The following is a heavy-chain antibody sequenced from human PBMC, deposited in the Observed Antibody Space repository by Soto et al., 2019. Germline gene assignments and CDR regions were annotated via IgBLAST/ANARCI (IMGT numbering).Heavy chain of an antibody. CDR2: IYWDDDK. CDR3: ALTDSGYDFDY. CDR1: GFSLSTSGVG. Sequence: QITLKESGPTLVKPTQTLTLTCTFSGFSLSTSGVGVGWIRQPPGKALEWLALIYWDDDKRYSPSLKSRLTITKDTPKNHVVLTMTNMDPVDTATYYCALTDSGYDFDYWGQGTLVTVSS. J-gene: IGHJ4*02. V-gene: IGHV2-5*02. D-gene: IGHD5-12*01.